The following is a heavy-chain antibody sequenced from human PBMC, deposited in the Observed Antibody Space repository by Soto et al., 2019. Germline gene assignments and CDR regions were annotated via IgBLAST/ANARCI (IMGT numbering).Heavy chain of an antibody. CDR2: IYWNDDK. J-gene: IGHJ4*02. CDR1: GFSLSTSGVG. V-gene: IGHV2-5*01. Sequence: ESGPTLVNPTQTLTLTFTFSGFSLSTSGVGVGWIRQPPGKAREWLGIIYWNDDKKYSPSLRSRLGITKDTFRNQVVLTMTNVDPLDTATYYCARRRGYNWNNPAFDYWGQGALVTVSS. D-gene: IGHD1-20*01. CDR3: ARRRGYNWNNPAFDY.